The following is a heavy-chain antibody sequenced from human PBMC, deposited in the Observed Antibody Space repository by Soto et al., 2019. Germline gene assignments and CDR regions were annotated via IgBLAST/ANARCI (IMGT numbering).Heavy chain of an antibody. Sequence: EVQLLESGGGLVQPGGSLRLSCAASGFTFSNYSMRWVRQAPGKGLEWVSTITGSGSHAYYADSVKGRFTISNDISKSTLFLHMNSLSAEDTAVYYCAKDGSGRWAMDAW. CDR2: ITGSGSHA. D-gene: IGHD3-10*01. CDR3: AKDGSGRWAMDA. CDR1: GFTFSNYS. J-gene: IGHJ6*01. V-gene: IGHV3-23*01.